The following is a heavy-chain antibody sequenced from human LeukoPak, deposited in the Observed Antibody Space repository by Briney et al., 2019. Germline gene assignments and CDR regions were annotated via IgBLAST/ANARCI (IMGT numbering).Heavy chain of an antibody. CDR1: GGTFSSYA. Sequence: ASVTVSCKASGGTFSSYAISWVRQAPGQGLEWMGGIIPIFGTANYAQKFQGRVTITADESTSTAYMELSSLRSEDTAVYYCARGGYRITGGWVYYFDYWGQGTLVTVSS. J-gene: IGHJ4*02. D-gene: IGHD1-20*01. CDR2: IIPIFGTA. CDR3: ARGGYRITGGWVYYFDY. V-gene: IGHV1-69*13.